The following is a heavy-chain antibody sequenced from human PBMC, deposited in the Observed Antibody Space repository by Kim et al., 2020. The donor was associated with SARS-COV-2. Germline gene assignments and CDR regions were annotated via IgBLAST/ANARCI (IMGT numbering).Heavy chain of an antibody. CDR1: GFTFDDYA. CDR2: ISGDGGST. D-gene: IGHD1-26*01. CDR3: AKDGHYSGSYSRFDY. V-gene: IGHV3-43*02. Sequence: GGSLRLSCAASGFTFDDYAMHWVRQAPGKGLEWVSLISGDGGSTYYADSVKGRFTISRDNSKNSLYLQMNSLRTEDTALYYCAKDGHYSGSYSRFDYWGQGTLVTVSS. J-gene: IGHJ4*02.